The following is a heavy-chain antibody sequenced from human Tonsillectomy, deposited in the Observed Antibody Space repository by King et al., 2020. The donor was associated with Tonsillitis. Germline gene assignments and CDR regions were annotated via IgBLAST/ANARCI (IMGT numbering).Heavy chain of an antibody. CDR1: GFAFNNFG. J-gene: IGHJ3*02. Sequence: VQLVESGGGLVQPGGSLRLSCAASGFAFNNFGMNWVRQAPGKGLEWLSSISGSGGTTHYAESVKGRFTISRDNSKTVLYLEMRTLRADDTALYYCAKRLYGHDGFYIWGQGTMVTVSS. V-gene: IGHV3-23*04. D-gene: IGHD2-8*01. CDR3: AKRLYGHDGFYI. CDR2: ISGSGGTT.